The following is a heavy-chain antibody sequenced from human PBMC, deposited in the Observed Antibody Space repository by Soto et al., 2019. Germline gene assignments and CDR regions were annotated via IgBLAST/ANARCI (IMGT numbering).Heavy chain of an antibody. V-gene: IGHV3-74*01. D-gene: IGHD6-19*01. CDR1: GFTFSSYC. J-gene: IGHJ4*02. CDR2: INSDGSST. CDR3: ARDLEEYSSGWYFMPGIGY. Sequence: GSLRLSCAASGFTFSSYCMHWVRQAPGKGLVWVSRINSDGSSTSYADSVKGRFTISRDNAKNTLYLQMNSLRAEDTAVYYCARDLEEYSSGWYFMPGIGYWGQGTLVTVSS.